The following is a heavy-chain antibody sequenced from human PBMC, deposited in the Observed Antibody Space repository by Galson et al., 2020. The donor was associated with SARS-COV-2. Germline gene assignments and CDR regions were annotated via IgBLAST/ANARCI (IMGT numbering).Heavy chain of an antibody. CDR2: LDTSSTYI. J-gene: IGHJ4*02. CDR3: ARSPPASTSGTSIYFDY. D-gene: IGHD3-10*01. CDR1: GFAFSSYT. Sequence: GFAFSSYTMNWVRQAPGKGLEWVASLDTSSTYIYHADSLKGRFTISRDNAENSLYLQMNSLRAEDTAVYYCARSPPASTSGTSIYFDYWGQGTQVTVSS. V-gene: IGHV3-21*01.